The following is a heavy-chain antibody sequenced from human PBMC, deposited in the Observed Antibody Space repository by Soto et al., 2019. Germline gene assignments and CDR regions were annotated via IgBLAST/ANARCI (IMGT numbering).Heavy chain of an antibody. D-gene: IGHD6-6*01. V-gene: IGHV2-70*11. CDR1: GFSLSTSGMC. CDR2: IDWDDDK. Sequence: GSGPTLVNPTQTLTLTCTFSGFSLSTSGMCVSWIRQPPGKALEWLARIDWDDDKYYSTSLKTRLTISKDTSKNQVVLTMTNMDPVDTATYYCARILGYSSSSEYYYYGMDVWGQGTTVTVSS. J-gene: IGHJ6*02. CDR3: ARILGYSSSSEYYYYGMDV.